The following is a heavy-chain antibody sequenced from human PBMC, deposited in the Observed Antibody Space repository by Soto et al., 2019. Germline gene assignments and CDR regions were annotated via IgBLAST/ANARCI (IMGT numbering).Heavy chain of an antibody. J-gene: IGHJ6*02. CDR2: MYNTGST. Sequence: SETLSLTCTVSGGSISSYYWSWIRQPPGKGLEWIGYMYNTGSTIYNPPHKSRVNISVDTSKNQFSLKLNSVTAADTAVYYCARDLWGYCGADCYPLDVWGQGTTVTVSS. D-gene: IGHD2-21*02. V-gene: IGHV4-59*01. CDR1: GGSISSYY. CDR3: ARDLWGYCGADCYPLDV.